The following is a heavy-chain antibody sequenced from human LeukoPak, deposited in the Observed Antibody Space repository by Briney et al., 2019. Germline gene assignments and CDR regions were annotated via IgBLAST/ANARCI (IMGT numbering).Heavy chain of an antibody. CDR1: GFTFNRNA. V-gene: IGHV3-23*01. Sequence: GGSLRLSCAASGFTFNRNAMSWVRQAPGKGLEWVSAISGSGGSTYYADSVKGRFTISRDNSKNTLYLQMNSLRAEDTAVYYCAKTRNYYGSGSYYKGWFDPWGQGTLVTVSS. CDR3: AKTRNYYGSGSYYKGWFDP. J-gene: IGHJ5*02. CDR2: ISGSGGST. D-gene: IGHD3-10*01.